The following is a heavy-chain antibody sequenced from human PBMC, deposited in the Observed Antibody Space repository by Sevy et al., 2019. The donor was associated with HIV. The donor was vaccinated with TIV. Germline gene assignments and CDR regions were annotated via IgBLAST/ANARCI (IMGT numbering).Heavy chain of an antibody. CDR3: VREDNNAPRTLLSFDI. V-gene: IGHV1-2*06. CDR2: INPNSGVT. D-gene: IGHD1-20*01. J-gene: IGHJ3*02. Sequence: ASVKVSCKTTGYIFSDYNMHWVRQAPGQGLEWMALINPNSGVTIYAQKFRGRVSLTRDTSMSTAYMELSALTSDDTAVYYCVREDNNAPRTLLSFDIWCQGTMVTVSS. CDR1: GYIFSDYN.